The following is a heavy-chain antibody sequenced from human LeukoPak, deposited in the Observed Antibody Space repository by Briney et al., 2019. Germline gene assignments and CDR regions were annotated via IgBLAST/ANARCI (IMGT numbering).Heavy chain of an antibody. Sequence: ASVKVSCKASGYTFTSYGISWVRQAPGQGLEWMGWISGKTNYAQKFQGRVTMTTDTSTSTAYMELRSLRSDDTAVYYCARDRWPAVASTNYFEYWGQGTLVTVSS. CDR2: ISGKT. CDR3: ARDRWPAVASTNYFEY. CDR1: GYTFTSYG. J-gene: IGHJ4*02. V-gene: IGHV1-18*01. D-gene: IGHD4-11*01.